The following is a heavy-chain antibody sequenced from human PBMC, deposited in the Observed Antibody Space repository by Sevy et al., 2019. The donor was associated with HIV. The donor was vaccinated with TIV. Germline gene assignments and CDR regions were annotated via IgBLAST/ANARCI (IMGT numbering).Heavy chain of an antibody. CDR3: ARRGRGGVYWHLDL. J-gene: IGHJ2*01. Sequence: GGSLRLSCVASGFNLSSDWMHWVRQVPGKGLVWVSRISSSGSSQAYADSVKGRFTISRDNAKNTVYLLLKSLRAEDTAVYYCARRGRGGVYWHLDLWGRGSLVTVSS. V-gene: IGHV3-74*01. CDR1: GFNLSSDW. D-gene: IGHD3-10*01. CDR2: ISSSGSSQ.